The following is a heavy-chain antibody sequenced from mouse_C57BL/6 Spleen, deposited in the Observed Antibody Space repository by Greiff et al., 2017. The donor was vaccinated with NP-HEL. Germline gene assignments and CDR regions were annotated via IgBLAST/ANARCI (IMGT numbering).Heavy chain of an antibody. V-gene: IGHV5-6*01. J-gene: IGHJ1*03. CDR2: ISSGGSYT. Sequence: DVHLVESGGDLVKPGGSLKLSCAASGFTFSSYGMSWVRQTPDKRLEWVATISSGGSYTYYPDSVKGRFPISRDNAKNTLYLQMSSLKSEDTAMYYCARHEIHYYGSTYWYFDVWGTGTTVTVSS. CDR3: ARHEIHYYGSTYWYFDV. CDR1: GFTFSSYG. D-gene: IGHD1-1*01.